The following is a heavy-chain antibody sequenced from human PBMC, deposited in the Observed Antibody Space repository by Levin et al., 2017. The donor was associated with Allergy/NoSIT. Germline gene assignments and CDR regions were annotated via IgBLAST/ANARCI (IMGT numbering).Heavy chain of an antibody. CDR1: GFTFSSYW. CDR3: ARVGYYPLFDY. J-gene: IGHJ4*02. Sequence: ASVKVSCAVSGFTFSSYWMYWVRQAPGKGLVWVSPISTDGSSTSYADSVKGRFTISRDNAKSTLYLQMNSLRAEDTAVYYCARVGYYPLFDYWGQGTLVTVSS. CDR2: ISTDGSST. D-gene: IGHD3-3*01. V-gene: IGHV3-74*01.